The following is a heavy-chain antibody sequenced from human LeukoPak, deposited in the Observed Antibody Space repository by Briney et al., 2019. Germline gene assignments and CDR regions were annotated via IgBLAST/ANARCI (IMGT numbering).Heavy chain of an antibody. D-gene: IGHD3-16*01. Sequence: GGSLRLSCAASGFNFANHAMSWVRQTPGKGLEWVSAISGGGDITYYADSVTGRFTISRDNAKNSLYLQMSNLRAEDTAVYFCARGGGLDVWGQGATVTVSS. V-gene: IGHV3-23*01. CDR2: ISGGGDIT. CDR3: ARGGGLDV. J-gene: IGHJ6*02. CDR1: GFNFANHA.